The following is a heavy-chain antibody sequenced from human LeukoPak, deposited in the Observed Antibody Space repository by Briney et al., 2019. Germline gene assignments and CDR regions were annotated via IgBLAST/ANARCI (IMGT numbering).Heavy chain of an antibody. CDR1: GGSISSSSYY. Sequence: PSETLSLTCTVSGGSISSSSYYWGWIRQPPGKGLEWIGSIYYSGSTYYNPSLKSRVTISVDTSKNQFSLQLASVTAVDTAVYFCARDRPKNSYDSNGYFFYWGQGILVTVSS. D-gene: IGHD3-22*01. V-gene: IGHV4-39*07. CDR3: ARDRPKNSYDSNGYFFY. CDR2: IYYSGST. J-gene: IGHJ4*02.